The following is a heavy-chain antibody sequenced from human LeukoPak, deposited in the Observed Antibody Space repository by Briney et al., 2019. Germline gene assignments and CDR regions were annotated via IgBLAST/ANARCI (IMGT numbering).Heavy chain of an antibody. V-gene: IGHV3-30*18. CDR3: AKAYDYSNYVAPNWFDP. CDR2: ISYDGSNK. CDR1: GFTFSSYG. D-gene: IGHD4-11*01. J-gene: IGHJ5*02. Sequence: GGSLRLSCAASGFTFSSYGMHWVRQAPGKGLEWVAVISYDGSNKYYADSVKGRFTISRDNSKNTLYLQMNSLRAEDTAVYYCAKAYDYSNYVAPNWFDPWGQGTLVTVSS.